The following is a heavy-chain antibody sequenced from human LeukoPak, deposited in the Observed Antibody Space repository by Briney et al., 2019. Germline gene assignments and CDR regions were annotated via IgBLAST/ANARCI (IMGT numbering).Heavy chain of an antibody. CDR2: ISGSGGST. V-gene: IGHV3-23*01. D-gene: IGHD6-19*01. CDR3: ARIPRIAVAGHWYFDL. J-gene: IGHJ2*01. CDR1: GFTFSSYA. Sequence: PGGSLRLSCAASGFTFSSYAMSWVRQAPGKGLEWVSAISGSGGSTYYADSVKGRFTISRDNSKNTLYLQMNSLRAEDTAVYYCARIPRIAVAGHWYFDLWGRGTLVTVSS.